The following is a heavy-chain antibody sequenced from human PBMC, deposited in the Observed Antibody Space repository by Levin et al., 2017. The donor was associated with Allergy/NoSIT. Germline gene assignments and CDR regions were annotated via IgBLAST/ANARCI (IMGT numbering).Heavy chain of an antibody. CDR2: IYTSGST. Sequence: SQTLSLTCTVSGGSISSYYWSWIRQPAGKGLEWIGRIYTSGSTNYNPSLKSRVTMSVDTSKNQFSLKLSSVTAADTAVYYCAGGYSGYDYRRLDYWGQGTLVTVSS. J-gene: IGHJ4*02. D-gene: IGHD5-12*01. CDR1: GGSISSYY. CDR3: AGGYSGYDYRRLDY. V-gene: IGHV4-4*07.